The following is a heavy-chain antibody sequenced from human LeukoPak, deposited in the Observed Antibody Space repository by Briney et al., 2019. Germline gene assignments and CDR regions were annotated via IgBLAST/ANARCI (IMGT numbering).Heavy chain of an antibody. CDR1: GYTFTSYG. CDR3: ARGGYYTWYFDY. J-gene: IGHJ4*02. V-gene: IGHV1-2*04. Sequence: ASVEVSCKASGYTFTSYGISWVRQAPGQGLEWMGWINPNSGGTNYAQKFQGWVTMTRDTSISTAYMELSRLRSDDTAVYYCARGGYYTWYFDYWGQGTLVTVSS. CDR2: INPNSGGT. D-gene: IGHD3-3*01.